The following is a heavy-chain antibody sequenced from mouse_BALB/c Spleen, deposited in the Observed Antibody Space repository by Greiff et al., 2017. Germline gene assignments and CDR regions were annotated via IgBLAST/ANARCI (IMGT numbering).Heavy chain of an antibody. CDR1: GFSLTSYG. CDR3: ARDQGWLPRNYAMDY. V-gene: IGHV2-9*02. Sequence: VQLVESGPGLVAPSQSLSITCTVSGFSLTSYGVHWVRQPPGKGLEWLGVIWAGGSTNYNSALMSRLSISKDNSKSQVFLKMNSLQTDDTAMYYCARDQGWLPRNYAMDYWGQGTAVTVAS. D-gene: IGHD2-3*01. J-gene: IGHJ4*01. CDR2: IWAGGST.